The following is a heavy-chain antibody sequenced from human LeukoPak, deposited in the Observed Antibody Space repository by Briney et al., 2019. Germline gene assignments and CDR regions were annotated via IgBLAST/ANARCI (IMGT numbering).Heavy chain of an antibody. Sequence: PSETLSLTRTVSGGSLSTYHWSWIRQPPGKGLEWIGNIYYSGSTNYNPSLKSRVTISVDTSKNQFSLKLTSVTAADTAVYYCARGLGSRDGYNYDYFDDWGQGTLVTVSS. D-gene: IGHD5-24*01. CDR3: ARGLGSRDGYNYDYFDD. J-gene: IGHJ4*02. V-gene: IGHV4-59*01. CDR1: GGSLSTYH. CDR2: IYYSGST.